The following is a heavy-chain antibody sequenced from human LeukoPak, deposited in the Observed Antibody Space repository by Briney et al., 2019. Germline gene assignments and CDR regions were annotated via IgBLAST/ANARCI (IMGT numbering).Heavy chain of an antibody. CDR2: LYYSGNT. CDR3: ARYGDREWHFDL. Sequence: PSETLSLTCSVSGGSIRSYYWSWIRQPPGKGLEWIGYLYYSGNTNYNPSLKSRVTTAVDTSKNQFSLKLSSVTAADTAMYYCARYGDREWHFDLWGRGTLVTVSS. J-gene: IGHJ2*01. V-gene: IGHV4-59*08. D-gene: IGHD2-21*02. CDR1: GGSIRSYY.